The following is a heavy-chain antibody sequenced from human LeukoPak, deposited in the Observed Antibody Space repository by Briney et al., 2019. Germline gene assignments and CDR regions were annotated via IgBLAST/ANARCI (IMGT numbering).Heavy chain of an antibody. D-gene: IGHD1-1*01. Sequence: GGSLRLSCAASGFTFSVYDMHWVRQATGKGLEWVSAIGTAGDTYYTGSVKGRFTISRENARNSLYLQMNSLRAGDTAVYYCARVAKERVGGVYYFDYWGQGTLVTVSS. J-gene: IGHJ4*02. CDR3: ARVAKERVGGVYYFDY. CDR2: IGTAGDT. V-gene: IGHV3-13*01. CDR1: GFTFSVYD.